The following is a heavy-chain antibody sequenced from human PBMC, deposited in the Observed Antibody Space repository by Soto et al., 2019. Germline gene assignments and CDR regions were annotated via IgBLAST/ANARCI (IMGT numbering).Heavy chain of an antibody. J-gene: IGHJ4*02. Sequence: GASVKVSCKASGYTFTSYYMHWVRQAPGQGLEWMGIINPSGGSTSYAQKFQGRVTMTRDTSTSTVYMELSSLRSEDTAVYYCARDEVGATTSENELFDYWGQGTLVTVSS. CDR1: GYTFTSYY. V-gene: IGHV1-46*01. CDR2: INPSGGST. D-gene: IGHD1-26*01. CDR3: ARDEVGATTSENELFDY.